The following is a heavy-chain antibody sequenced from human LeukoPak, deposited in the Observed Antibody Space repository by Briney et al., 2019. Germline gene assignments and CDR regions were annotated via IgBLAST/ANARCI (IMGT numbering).Heavy chain of an antibody. J-gene: IGHJ4*02. CDR3: AKGYCGGDCPFDY. CDR2: ISYDGRNK. V-gene: IGHV3-30*18. CDR1: GFTFSSYG. D-gene: IGHD2-21*01. Sequence: GGSLRLSCAASGFTFSSYGMHWVRQAPGKGLEWVAVISYDGRNKYYADSVKGRFTISRDNSKNTLYLQMNSLRAEDTAVYYCAKGYCGGDCPFDYWGQGTPVTVSS.